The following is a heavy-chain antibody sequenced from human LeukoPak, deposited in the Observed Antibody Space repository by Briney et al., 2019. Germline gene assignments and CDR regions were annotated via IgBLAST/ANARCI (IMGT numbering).Heavy chain of an antibody. D-gene: IGHD3-22*01. J-gene: IGHJ4*02. V-gene: IGHV4-4*07. CDR3: ARDAYYYDSSGYRRGFDY. CDR1: GGSISSYY. Sequence: SETLSLTYTVSGGSISSYYWSWIRQPAGKGLEWIGRIYTSGSTNYNPSLKSRVTMSVDTSKNQFSLKLSSVTAADTAVYYCARDAYYYDSSGYRRGFDYWGQGTLVTVTS. CDR2: IYTSGST.